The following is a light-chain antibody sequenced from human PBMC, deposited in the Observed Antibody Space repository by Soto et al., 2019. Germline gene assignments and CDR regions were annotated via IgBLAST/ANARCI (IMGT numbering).Light chain of an antibody. V-gene: IGKV1-33*01. J-gene: IGKJ5*01. CDR1: QDIRKY. CDR2: DAS. Sequence: IPMTPSPSCLSASVGDRVTITFQATQDIRKYLNWYQQKPGKAPKLLIYDASSLETGVPSRFSGSGSGTDFTLTISSLQPEDFATYYCQQYDNLPLIFGQGTRLEIK. CDR3: QQYDNLPLI.